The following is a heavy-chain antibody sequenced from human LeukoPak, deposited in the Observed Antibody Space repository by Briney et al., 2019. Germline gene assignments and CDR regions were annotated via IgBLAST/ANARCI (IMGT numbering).Heavy chain of an antibody. Sequence: LRLSCAASGFTFDDYAMHWVRQAPGKGPEWIGYISYGGNTYYNPSLKSRVAISADTPKNQFSLKLSSTTAADTAVYYCARAPVATPSEFDYWGQGTLVTVSS. CDR1: GFTFDDYA. D-gene: IGHD5-12*01. CDR2: ISYGGNT. J-gene: IGHJ4*02. V-gene: IGHV4-30-2*05. CDR3: ARAPVATPSEFDY.